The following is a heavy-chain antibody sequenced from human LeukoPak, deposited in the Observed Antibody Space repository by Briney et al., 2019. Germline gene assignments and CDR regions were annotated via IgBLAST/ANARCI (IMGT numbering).Heavy chain of an antibody. J-gene: IGHJ4*02. CDR1: GFTFSSYG. CDR3: AKRSDYGGNGNYFDS. CDR2: ISGRDSNT. V-gene: IGHV3-23*01. Sequence: GGFLRLSCAASGFTFSSYGMTWVRQAPGKGLEWVSTISGRDSNTYYADSVQGRFTISRDNSKNTLYLQKNSLRAEDTAVYYCAKRSDYGGNGNYFDSWGQGTPVTVSS. D-gene: IGHD4-23*01.